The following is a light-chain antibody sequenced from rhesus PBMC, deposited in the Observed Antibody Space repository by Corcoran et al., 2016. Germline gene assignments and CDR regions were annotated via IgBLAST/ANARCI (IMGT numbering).Light chain of an antibody. CDR3: MQSLRVPWT. J-gene: IGKJ1*01. CDR2: IIS. Sequence: DVVMTQTPLSLPVTPGEPASIPCRSSQNLLHTDGNTYWDWYLLKPGQSPLLLIPIISTRGTGVPDRFSGEGSGTDFTLKVSRGEAEEVGTYYCMQSLRVPWTFGQGTRVEIK. CDR1: QNLLHTDGNTY. V-gene: IGKV2S2*01.